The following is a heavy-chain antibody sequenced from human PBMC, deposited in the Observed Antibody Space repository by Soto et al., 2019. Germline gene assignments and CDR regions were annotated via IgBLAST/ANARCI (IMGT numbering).Heavy chain of an antibody. CDR2: ISAYNGNT. J-gene: IGHJ6*02. Sequence: GASVKVSCKASGYTFTSYGISWLRQAPGQGLEWMGWISAYNGNTNYAQKFQGRVTMTTDTSTSTAYMELRSLRSDDTAVYYCARGDIVSSTSYYYGMDVWGQGTTVTGSS. V-gene: IGHV1-18*01. CDR3: ARGDIVSSTSYYYGMDV. CDR1: GYTFTSYG. D-gene: IGHD2-2*01.